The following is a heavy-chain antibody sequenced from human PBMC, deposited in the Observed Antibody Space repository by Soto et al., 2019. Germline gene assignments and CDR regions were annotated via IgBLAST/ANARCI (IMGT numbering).Heavy chain of an antibody. CDR1: GGSISSYY. CDR2: IYYSGST. J-gene: IGHJ6*02. V-gene: IGHV4-59*01. D-gene: IGHD6-13*01. CDR3: ARDGSNYSSSWYSYYYYYGMDV. Sequence: SETLSLTCTVSGGSISSYYWSWIRQPPGKGLEWIGYIYYSGSTNYNPSLKSRVTISVDTSKNQFSLKLSSVTAADTAVYYCARDGSNYSSSWYSYYYYYGMDVWGQGTTVTVSS.